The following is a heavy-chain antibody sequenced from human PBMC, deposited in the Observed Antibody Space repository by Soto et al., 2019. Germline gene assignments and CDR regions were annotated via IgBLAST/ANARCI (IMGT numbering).Heavy chain of an antibody. Sequence: QVQLQQWGAGLLKPSETLSLTCAVYGGSFSGYYWSWIRQPPGKGLESIGEINHSGSSNYNPSLKSRVTISVDTSKNQFSLKLSSVTAADTAVYYCARGLRFVEWLFGKGAYYFDYWGQGTLVTVSS. CDR3: ARGLRFVEWLFGKGAYYFDY. CDR1: GGSFSGYY. D-gene: IGHD3-3*01. J-gene: IGHJ4*02. V-gene: IGHV4-34*01. CDR2: INHSGSS.